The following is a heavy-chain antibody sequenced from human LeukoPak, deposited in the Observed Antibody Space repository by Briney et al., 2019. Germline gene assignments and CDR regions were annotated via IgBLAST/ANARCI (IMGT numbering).Heavy chain of an antibody. J-gene: IGHJ4*02. CDR1: GYTFTGYY. CDR2: INPDSGGT. CDR3: ARGPSGSDY. V-gene: IGHV1-2*06. Sequence: GASVKVPCKVSGYTFTGYYLHWLRQAPGQGLEWMGRINPDSGGTNYAQKFQGRVTMTRDTSINTAYMDLSSLRSDDTAVYYCARGPSGSDYWGQGTLVTVSS. D-gene: IGHD3-10*01.